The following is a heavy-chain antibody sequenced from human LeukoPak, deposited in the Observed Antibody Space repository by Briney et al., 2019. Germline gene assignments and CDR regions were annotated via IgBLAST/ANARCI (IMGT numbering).Heavy chain of an antibody. V-gene: IGHV3-21*04. CDR1: GFTFSSYS. D-gene: IGHD1-26*01. CDR2: ISSSSSYI. CDR3: AKDLKLSGSYHYYYYGMDV. Sequence: PGGSLRLSCAASGFTFSSYSMNWVRQAPGKGLEWVSSISSSSSYIYYADSVKGRFTISRDNAKNSLYLQMNSLRAEDTAVYYCAKDLKLSGSYHYYYYGMDVWGQGTTVTVSS. J-gene: IGHJ6*02.